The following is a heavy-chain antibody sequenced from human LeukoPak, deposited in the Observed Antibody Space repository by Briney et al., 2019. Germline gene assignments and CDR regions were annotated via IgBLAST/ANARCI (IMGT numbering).Heavy chain of an antibody. CDR1: GFTFTNYA. CDR3: TKAPLRSCTGAFCYPFDY. Sequence: GGSLRLSCAASGFTFTNYAMSWVRQTPGKGLEWVSATVGSGPDTYHADSVKGRFTVSRDDSRNTLYLQMNSLRVEDTAVYYCTKAPLRSCTGAFCYPFDYWGQGTLVTVSS. D-gene: IGHD2-8*02. V-gene: IGHV3-23*01. J-gene: IGHJ4*02. CDR2: TVGSGPDT.